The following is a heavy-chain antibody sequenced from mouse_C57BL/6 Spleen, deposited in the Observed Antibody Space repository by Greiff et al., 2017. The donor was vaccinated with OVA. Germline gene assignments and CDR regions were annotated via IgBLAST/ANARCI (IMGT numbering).Heavy chain of an antibody. D-gene: IGHD1-1*01. Sequence: EVKLVESGGGLVQPKGSLKLSCAASGFTFNTYAMHWVRQAPGKGLEWVARIRSKSSNYATYYADSVKDRFTISRDDSQSMLYLQMNNLKTEDTAMYYCVRDLYYYGSSYDYYAMDYWGQGTSVTVSS. V-gene: IGHV10-3*01. CDR1: GFTFNTYA. J-gene: IGHJ4*01. CDR2: IRSKSSNYAT. CDR3: VRDLYYYGSSYDYYAMDY.